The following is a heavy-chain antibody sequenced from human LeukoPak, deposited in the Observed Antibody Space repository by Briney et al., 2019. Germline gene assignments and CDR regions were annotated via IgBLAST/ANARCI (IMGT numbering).Heavy chain of an antibody. Sequence: GGSLRLSCAASGFTFSSYAMSWVRQAPGKGLEWVSAISGSGGSTYYADSVKGRFTISRDNSKNTLYLQMNSLRAEDAAVYYCAKPHLSGYSSSWPVLGYWGQGTLVTVSS. V-gene: IGHV3-23*01. CDR2: ISGSGGST. CDR3: AKPHLSGYSSSWPVLGY. CDR1: GFTFSSYA. J-gene: IGHJ4*02. D-gene: IGHD6-13*01.